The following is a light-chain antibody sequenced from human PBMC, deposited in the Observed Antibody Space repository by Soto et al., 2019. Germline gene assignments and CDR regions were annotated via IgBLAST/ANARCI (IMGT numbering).Light chain of an antibody. V-gene: IGKV3-20*01. CDR3: QQYGSSRT. J-gene: IGKJ1*01. Sequence: EIVLTQSPGTLSLSPGERATLSCRASQSVSSNYLAWYQKKPGQAPRLLIYGAASRATGIPDRFSGSGSGTDFTLTISRLEPDDFAVYYCQQYGSSRTFGQGTKVEIK. CDR2: GAA. CDR1: QSVSSNY.